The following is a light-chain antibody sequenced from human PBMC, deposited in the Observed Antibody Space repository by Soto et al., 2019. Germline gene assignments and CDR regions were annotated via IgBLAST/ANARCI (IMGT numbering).Light chain of an antibody. V-gene: IGKV3-20*01. CDR2: GAS. Sequence: EIVLTQSPGTLSLSPGDSVTVSCRASQTVTDNYLAWYQQKPGQAPRLLIVGASNRATDIPDRFSGSGSGTDFTLTISRLEPEDFAVYFCQHFGRSVWTFGQGTKVEVK. CDR1: QTVTDNY. CDR3: QHFGRSVWT. J-gene: IGKJ1*01.